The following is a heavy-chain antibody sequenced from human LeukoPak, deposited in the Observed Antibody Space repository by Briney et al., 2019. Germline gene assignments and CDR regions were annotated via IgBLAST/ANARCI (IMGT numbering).Heavy chain of an antibody. Sequence: SETLSLTCTVSGGSISSSSYYWGWIRQPPGKGLEWIGSIFRTGSTYYSASLKSRVSISVDTSKNHIALKLTSVTAADTAVYFCARRVGFYGSGSLNYFDPWGQGILVSVSS. V-gene: IGHV4-39*02. CDR3: ARRVGFYGSGSLNYFDP. CDR2: IFRTGST. D-gene: IGHD3-10*01. CDR1: GGSISSSSYY. J-gene: IGHJ5*01.